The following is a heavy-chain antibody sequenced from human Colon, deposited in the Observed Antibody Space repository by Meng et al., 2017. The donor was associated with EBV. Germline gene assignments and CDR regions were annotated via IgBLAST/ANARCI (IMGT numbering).Heavy chain of an antibody. CDR2: IYHSGST. CDR1: GDSVTNGGYS. Sequence: QVQLQWPGAGLVKPSQTLSLPCVVSGDSVTNGGYSWSWIRQPSGKGLEWIGYIYHSGSTKYNPSLKSRVTISVDTSKNQFSLKLSSVTAADTAVYYCARDTSTWGNKGLDHWGQGILVTVSS. CDR3: ARDTSTWGNKGLDH. D-gene: IGHD7-27*01. V-gene: IGHV4-30-2*01. J-gene: IGHJ4*02.